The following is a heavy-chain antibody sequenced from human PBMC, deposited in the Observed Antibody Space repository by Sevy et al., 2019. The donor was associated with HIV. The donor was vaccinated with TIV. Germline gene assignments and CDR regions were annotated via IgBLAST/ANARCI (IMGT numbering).Heavy chain of an antibody. J-gene: IGHJ5*01. V-gene: IGHV3-33*01. D-gene: IGHD1-1*01. CDR3: ARDAARVIVPTAGFDS. Sequence: GGSLRLCCVASGFTFRSFSMHWVRQAPGKGLEWVAAIWYDGRTERYADSVQGRFTISRDNSKKTLYLQMNSLRDEDTAIYDCARDAARVIVPTAGFDSWGQGTLVTVSS. CDR1: GFTFRSFS. CDR2: IWYDGRTE.